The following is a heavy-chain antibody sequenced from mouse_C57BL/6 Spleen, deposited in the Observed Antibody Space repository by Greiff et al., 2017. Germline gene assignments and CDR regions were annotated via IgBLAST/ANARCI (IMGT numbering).Heavy chain of an antibody. CDR3: ARVDMVTTRYFDV. CDR1: GYSITSGYY. D-gene: IGHD2-2*01. J-gene: IGHJ1*03. Sequence: VQLQQSGPGLVKPSQSLSLTCSVTGYSITSGYYWNWIRQFPGNKLEWMGYISYDGSNNYNPSLKNRISITRDTSKNQFFLKLNSVTTEDTATYCCARVDMVTTRYFDVWGTGTTVTVSS. CDR2: ISYDGSN. V-gene: IGHV3-6*01.